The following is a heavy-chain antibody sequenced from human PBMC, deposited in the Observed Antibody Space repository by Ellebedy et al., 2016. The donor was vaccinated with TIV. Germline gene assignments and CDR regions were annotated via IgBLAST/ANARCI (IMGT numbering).Heavy chain of an antibody. D-gene: IGHD2-2*01. V-gene: IGHV1-2*02. CDR2: INPNSGGT. J-gene: IGHJ5*02. CDR1: GYTFTGYY. Sequence: AASVKVSCKASGYTFTGYYMHWVRQAPGQGLEWMGWINPNSGGTNYAQKFQGRVTMTRDTSISTAYMELSRLRSDDTAVYYCARDRPPVVPAATPGVLWFDPWGQGTLVTVSS. CDR3: ARDRPPVVPAATPGVLWFDP.